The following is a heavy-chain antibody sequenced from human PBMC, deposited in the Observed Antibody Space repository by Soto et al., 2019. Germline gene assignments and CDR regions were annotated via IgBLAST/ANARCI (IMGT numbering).Heavy chain of an antibody. Sequence: QVELVQSGAEVKKPGDSVKVSCKASGYTFTTYDINWVRQAPGQGLGWLGWMDPNSGKKGLAQKSQGRDTLTRKITITTTYKGLRRLRSADTPVYYCAMERFLVWLSLVRIDSNWFDPWGQGTLVT. J-gene: IGHJ5*02. V-gene: IGHV1-8*01. CDR1: GYTFTTYD. CDR3: AMERFLVWLSLVRIDSNWFDP. CDR2: MDPNSGKK. D-gene: IGHD3-3*01.